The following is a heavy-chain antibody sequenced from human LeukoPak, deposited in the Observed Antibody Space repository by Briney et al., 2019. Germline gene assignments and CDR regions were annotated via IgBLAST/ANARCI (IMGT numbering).Heavy chain of an antibody. CDR3: AREAVGAIYFDY. D-gene: IGHD1-26*01. CDR2: ISYGGSNK. CDR1: GLTFSRYA. V-gene: IGHV3-30*04. Sequence: GGSLRLSCAASGLTFSRYAMHWVRQAPGKGLEWLAFISYGGSNKYYADSVKGRFTISRDNSKNTVYLQMNSLRAEDTAVYYCAREAVGAIYFDYWGQGTLVTVSS. J-gene: IGHJ4*02.